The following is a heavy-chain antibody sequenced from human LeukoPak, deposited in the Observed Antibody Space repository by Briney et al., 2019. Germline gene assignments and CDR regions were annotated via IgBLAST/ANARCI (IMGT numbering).Heavy chain of an antibody. J-gene: IGHJ4*02. CDR1: GGSFSGYY. Sequence: SETLSLTCAVYGGSFSGYYWSWIRQPPGKGLEWIGEINHSGSTNYNPSLKSRVTISVDTSKNQFSLKLSSVTAADTAVYYCARHSGYEVFDYWGQGTLVTVSS. CDR2: INHSGST. V-gene: IGHV4-34*01. D-gene: IGHD5-12*01. CDR3: ARHSGYEVFDY.